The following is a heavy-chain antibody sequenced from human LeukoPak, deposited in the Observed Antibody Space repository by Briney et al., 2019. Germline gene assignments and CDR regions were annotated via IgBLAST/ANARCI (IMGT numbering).Heavy chain of an antibody. J-gene: IGHJ4*02. D-gene: IGHD6-13*01. CDR3: ARSSIAAALRSNY. CDR1: GYTFTSYG. Sequence: ASVKVSCKASGYTFTSYGISWVRQAPGQGLEWMGWISAYNGNTNYARKFQGRVTMTRDTSISTAYMELSRLRSDDTAVYYCARSSIAAALRSNYWGQGTLVTVSS. V-gene: IGHV1-18*01. CDR2: ISAYNGNT.